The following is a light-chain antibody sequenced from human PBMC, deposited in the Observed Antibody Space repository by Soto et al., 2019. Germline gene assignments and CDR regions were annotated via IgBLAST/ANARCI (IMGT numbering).Light chain of an antibody. CDR1: QSISSY. J-gene: IGKJ4*01. Sequence: DIQMTQSPSSLSASVGDRVTITCRASQSISSYLNWYQQKPGKAPKLLIYAASSLQSGVPDRFSGSGSGTDFTLTISRLEPEDFAVYYCQQYGSSPPGLTFGGGTKVEIK. CDR3: QQYGSSPPGLT. V-gene: IGKV1-39*01. CDR2: AAS.